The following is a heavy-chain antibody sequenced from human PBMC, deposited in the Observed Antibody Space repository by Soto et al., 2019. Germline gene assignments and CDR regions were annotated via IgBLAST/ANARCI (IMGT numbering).Heavy chain of an antibody. D-gene: IGHD4-17*01. Sequence: GESLKISCKGSGYSFTSYWISWVRQMPGKGLEWMGRIDPSDSYTNYSPSFQGHVTISADKSISTAYLQWSSLKASDTAIYYCARVPPYGDYYYYGMDVWGQGTTVTVSS. CDR2: IDPSDSYT. CDR3: ARVPPYGDYYYYGMDV. J-gene: IGHJ6*02. V-gene: IGHV5-10-1*01. CDR1: GYSFTSYW.